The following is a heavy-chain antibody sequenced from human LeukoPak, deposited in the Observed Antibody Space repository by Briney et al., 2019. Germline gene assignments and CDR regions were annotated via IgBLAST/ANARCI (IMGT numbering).Heavy chain of an antibody. D-gene: IGHD5-18*01. V-gene: IGHV3-7*01. Sequence: PGGSLRLSCAASAFTLSSYWMSWVRQAPGRGLGWVANIKTDGSEKYYVDSVKGRFTSSRDNAKNSLYLQMNSLRAEDTAVYYCARGWGQLWTWGQGTLVTVSS. CDR1: AFTLSSYW. CDR2: IKTDGSEK. J-gene: IGHJ5*02. CDR3: ARGWGQLWT.